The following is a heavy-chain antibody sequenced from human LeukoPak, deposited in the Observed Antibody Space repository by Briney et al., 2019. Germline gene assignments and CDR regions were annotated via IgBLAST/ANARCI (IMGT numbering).Heavy chain of an antibody. Sequence: SVKVSCKASGGTFSSYAFCWVRQAPGQGLEWMGRIIPALEISHYAQKFQGRVTTTANISTSTAYMELSSLRSEDTAVYYCATSGYRSSWYSTRREDWFDPWGQGTLVTVSS. CDR1: GGTFSSYA. CDR3: ATSGYRSSWYSTRREDWFDP. D-gene: IGHD6-13*01. J-gene: IGHJ5*02. CDR2: IIPALEIS. V-gene: IGHV1-69*04.